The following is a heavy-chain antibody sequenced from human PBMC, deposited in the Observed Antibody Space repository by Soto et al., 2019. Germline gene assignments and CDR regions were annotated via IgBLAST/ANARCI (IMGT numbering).Heavy chain of an antibody. D-gene: IGHD3-22*01. V-gene: IGHV1-3*01. CDR2: INAGNGNT. CDR3: ASPNYYDSSGYYSLAAFDI. Sequence: ASVKISCKASGYTFTSYAMHWVRQAPGQRLEWMGWINAGNGNTKYSQKFQGRVTITRDTSASTAYMELSSLRSEDTAVYYCASPNYYDSSGYYSLAAFDIWGQGTMVTVSS. CDR1: GYTFTSYA. J-gene: IGHJ3*02.